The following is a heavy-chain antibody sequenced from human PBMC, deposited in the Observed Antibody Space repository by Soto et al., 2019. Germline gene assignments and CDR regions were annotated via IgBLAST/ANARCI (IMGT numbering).Heavy chain of an antibody. Sequence: ASVKVSCKASGYTFTTYDIHWVRQVTGQGLEWMGWMNPYNGNTGSTQKFQGRVTMTRNTSISTVYMELTSLRSEDTAVYYCARRKERSGPHYFDYWGQGSLVIVSS. D-gene: IGHD6-25*01. CDR3: ARRKERSGPHYFDY. CDR1: GYTFTTYD. CDR2: MNPYNGNT. J-gene: IGHJ4*02. V-gene: IGHV1-8*01.